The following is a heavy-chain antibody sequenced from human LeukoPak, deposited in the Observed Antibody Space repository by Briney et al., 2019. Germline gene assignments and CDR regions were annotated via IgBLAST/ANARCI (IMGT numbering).Heavy chain of an antibody. V-gene: IGHV4-61*02. Sequence: SQTLSLTCTVSGSSISSGDYYWSWIRQPPGKGLEWIGRKSVSGHTNYRSSLESRVTMSVDTSKNQFSLRLNSVTTADTAVYYCVRVSRIDYGANPEGDVWGKGITVIVSS. CDR1: GSSISSGDYY. CDR3: VRVSRIDYGANPEGDV. CDR2: KSVSGHT. D-gene: IGHD4/OR15-4a*01. J-gene: IGHJ6*04.